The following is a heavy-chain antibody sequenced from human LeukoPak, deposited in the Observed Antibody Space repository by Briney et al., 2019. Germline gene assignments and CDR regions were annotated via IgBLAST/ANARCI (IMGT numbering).Heavy chain of an antibody. Sequence: SQTLSLTYAISGDSVSSINGAWNWIRQSPSRGLEWLGRTYYRSKWYNDYVESMKGRITISPDTSKNQFSLHLDSVTPEDTAVYYCARDLGNTGWYTFDYWGQGTQVTVSS. CDR2: TYYRSKWYN. D-gene: IGHD6-19*01. CDR3: ARDLGNTGWYTFDY. CDR1: GDSVSSINGA. J-gene: IGHJ4*02. V-gene: IGHV6-1*01.